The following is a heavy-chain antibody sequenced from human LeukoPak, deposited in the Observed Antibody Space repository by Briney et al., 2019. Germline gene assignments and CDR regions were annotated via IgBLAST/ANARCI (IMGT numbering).Heavy chain of an antibody. V-gene: IGHV1-8*01. CDR2: MNPNSGNT. CDR3: TRGSSGRRDN. D-gene: IGHD6-19*01. CDR1: GYTFTSCD. Sequence: ASVKVSCKASGYTFTSCDINWVRQATGQGLEWMGWMNPNSGNTGYGQSFQGRITTTRDISIGTAYMELSNLTSEDTAIYYCTRGSSGRRDNWGQGTLVTV. J-gene: IGHJ4*02.